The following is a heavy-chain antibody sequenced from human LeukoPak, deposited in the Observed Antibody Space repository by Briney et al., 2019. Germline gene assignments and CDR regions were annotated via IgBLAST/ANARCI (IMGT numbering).Heavy chain of an antibody. CDR2: INSDGSSA. Sequence: GGSLRLSCAASGFTFSSYWMHWVRQAPGKGLVWVSRINSDGSSASYADSVQGRFTLSRDNAKNTLYLQMNSLRAEDTAVYYCARVYGGYGDYHFDYWGQGTLVTVSS. CDR3: ARVYGGYGDYHFDY. J-gene: IGHJ4*02. CDR1: GFTFSSYW. D-gene: IGHD4-17*01. V-gene: IGHV3-74*01.